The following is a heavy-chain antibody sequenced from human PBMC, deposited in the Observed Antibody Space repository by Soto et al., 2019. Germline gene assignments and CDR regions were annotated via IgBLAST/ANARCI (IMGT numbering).Heavy chain of an antibody. CDR1: GFTFSDYY. CDR3: AREGTTYAFDI. CDR2: ITSSGSIV. D-gene: IGHD4-17*01. Sequence: QVQLVESGGGLVKPGGSLRLSCAASGFTFSDYYMSWSRQAPGKGLEWVSYITSSGSIVSYPDSVKGRFTISSDNAKHSLYLQMNSMRAEDTAVYYGAREGTTYAFDIWGQGTVVTVSS. V-gene: IGHV3-11*01. J-gene: IGHJ3*02.